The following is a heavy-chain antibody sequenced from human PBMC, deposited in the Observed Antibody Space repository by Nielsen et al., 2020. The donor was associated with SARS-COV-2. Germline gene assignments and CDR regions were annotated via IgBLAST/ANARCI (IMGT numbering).Heavy chain of an antibody. J-gene: IGHJ4*02. CDR3: AKDMGVDPGVDY. CDR2: ISWNSGSI. V-gene: IGHV3-9*01. D-gene: IGHD2-8*02. CDR1: GFTFDDYA. Sequence: GGSLRLSCAASGFTFDDYAMHWVRQAPGKGLEWVSGISWNSGSIGYADSVKGRFTISRDNAKNSLYLQMNSLRAEDTALYYCAKDMGVDPGVDYWGQGTLVTVSS.